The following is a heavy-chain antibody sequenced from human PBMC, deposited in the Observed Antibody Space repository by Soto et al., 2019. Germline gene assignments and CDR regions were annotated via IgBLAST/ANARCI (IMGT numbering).Heavy chain of an antibody. CDR3: ARLRGYYFDY. CDR2: ITYSGST. D-gene: IGHD3-3*01. Sequence: SETLSLTCTISGGSISSYYWSLIRQPPGKGLEWIGYITYSGSTNYNPSLKSRVTMSVDTSKNHFSLNLSSVTAADTAVYYCARLRGYYFDYWGQGILVTVSS. J-gene: IGHJ4*02. V-gene: IGHV4-59*08. CDR1: GGSISSYY.